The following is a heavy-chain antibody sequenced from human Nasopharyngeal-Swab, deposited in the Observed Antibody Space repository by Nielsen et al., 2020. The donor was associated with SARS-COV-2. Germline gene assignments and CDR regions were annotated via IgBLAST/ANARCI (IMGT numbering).Heavy chain of an antibody. D-gene: IGHD1-14*01. CDR2: INSDGRTK. Sequence: GGSLRLSCVASGFTFSSYWMQWVRQPPGKGLEWVARINSDGRTKDHADSLQGRFTIARDNAKNEVYLQLNGLRDEDTAVYYCGRAGSYRTDYWGQGTLVTVSS. CDR3: GRAGSYRTDY. CDR1: GFTFSSYW. V-gene: IGHV3-74*01. J-gene: IGHJ4*02.